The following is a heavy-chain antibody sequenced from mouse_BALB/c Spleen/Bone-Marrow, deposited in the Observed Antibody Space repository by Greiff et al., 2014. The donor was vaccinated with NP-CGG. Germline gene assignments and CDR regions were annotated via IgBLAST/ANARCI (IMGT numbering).Heavy chain of an antibody. V-gene: IGHV1-9*01. J-gene: IGHJ3*01. CDR3: ARWYYGSSSFAY. CDR1: GYTFSTYW. CDR2: ILPGSGST. Sequence: VQLVESGAELMKPGASVKISCKATGYTFSTYWIEWVKQRPGHGLEWIGEILPGSGSTNYNEKFKGKATFTADTSSNTVYMQLSSLTSEGSAVYYCARWYYGSSSFAYWGQGTLVTVSA. D-gene: IGHD1-1*01.